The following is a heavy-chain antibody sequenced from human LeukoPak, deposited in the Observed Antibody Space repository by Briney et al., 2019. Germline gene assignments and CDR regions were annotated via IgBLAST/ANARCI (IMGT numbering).Heavy chain of an antibody. CDR3: ARGGSTLWDAFDI. Sequence: GGSLRLSCAASGFTVSSNYMSWVRQAPGKGLEWVSLIYAGGSTYYADAVKGRFTISRHNSKNTLHLQMNSLRAEDTAVYYCARGGSTLWDAFDIWGQGTMVTVSS. D-gene: IGHD3-16*01. CDR1: GFTVSSNY. V-gene: IGHV3-53*04. J-gene: IGHJ3*02. CDR2: IYAGGST.